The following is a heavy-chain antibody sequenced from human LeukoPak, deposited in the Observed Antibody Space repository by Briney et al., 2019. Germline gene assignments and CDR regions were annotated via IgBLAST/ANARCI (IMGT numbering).Heavy chain of an antibody. J-gene: IGHJ4*02. V-gene: IGHV3-21*01. Sequence: GGSLRLSCAASGFTFSRYAMNWVRQAPEKGLEWVSYISTGGDNTFYADSLKGRFTVSRDNAKNSLFLQMDSLRAEDTAVYYCAHISSSWPDYWGQGTLVTVSS. CDR1: GFTFSRYA. D-gene: IGHD6-13*01. CDR2: ISTGGDNT. CDR3: AHISSSWPDY.